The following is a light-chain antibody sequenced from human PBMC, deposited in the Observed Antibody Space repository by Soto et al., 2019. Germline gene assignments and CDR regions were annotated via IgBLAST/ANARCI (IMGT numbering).Light chain of an antibody. V-gene: IGKV3-15*01. CDR1: QSVSSI. Sequence: EVVMTQSPATLSVFPGERVTLSCRASQSVSSILAWYQQKPGQAPRLLIYSAFTRATDIPARFSGSGSGTEFTLTISSLESEDFAVYYCQPDLHGYTFGQGTKLELK. CDR3: QPDLHGYT. J-gene: IGKJ2*01. CDR2: SAF.